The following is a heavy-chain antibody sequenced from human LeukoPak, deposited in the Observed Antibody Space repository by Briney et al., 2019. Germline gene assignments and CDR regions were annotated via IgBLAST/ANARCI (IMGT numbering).Heavy chain of an antibody. Sequence: GASVKVSCKASGYTFTGYYMHWVRQAPGQGLEWMGWINPNSGGTNYAQKFRGRVTMTRDTSISTAYMELSRLRSDDTAVYYCAREGVGIVVVPAAEFDYWGQGTLVTVSS. CDR2: INPNSGGT. CDR3: AREGVGIVVVPAAEFDY. V-gene: IGHV1-2*02. CDR1: GYTFTGYY. D-gene: IGHD2-2*03. J-gene: IGHJ4*02.